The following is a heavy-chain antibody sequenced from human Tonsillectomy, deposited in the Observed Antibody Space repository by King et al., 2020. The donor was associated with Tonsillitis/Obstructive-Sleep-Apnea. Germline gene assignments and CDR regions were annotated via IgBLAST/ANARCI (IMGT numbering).Heavy chain of an antibody. CDR3: VSAQEVNFEY. CDR1: GFTFTTYG. Sequence: LVESGGGVVQPGRSLRVSCTASGFTFTTYGMHWVRQAPGKGLERVADIWFDGSNKYYADSVKGRFTISRDNSKNTLYLQMNSLRAEDTAVYYCVSAQEVNFEYWGRGTLVTVSS. V-gene: IGHV3-33*01. CDR2: IWFDGSNK. J-gene: IGHJ4*02. D-gene: IGHD3-22*01.